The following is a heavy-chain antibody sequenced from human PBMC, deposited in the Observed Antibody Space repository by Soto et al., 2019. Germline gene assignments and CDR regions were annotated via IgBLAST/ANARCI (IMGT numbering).Heavy chain of an antibody. D-gene: IGHD5-18*01. CDR1: GFTFSSYS. CDR3: ASDVDTAMET. V-gene: IGHV3-21*01. CDR2: ISSSSSYI. Sequence: PGGSLRLSCAASGFTFSSYSKNWGRQAPGKGLEWVSSISSSSSYIYYADSVKGRFTIPRDNAKNSLYLQMNSLRAEDTAVYYCASDVDTAMETWGQGTLVTVSS. J-gene: IGHJ5*02.